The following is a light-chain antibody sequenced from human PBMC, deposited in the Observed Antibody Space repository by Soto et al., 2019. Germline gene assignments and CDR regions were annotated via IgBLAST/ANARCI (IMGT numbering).Light chain of an antibody. J-gene: IGKJ3*01. CDR3: QQRSNWRFT. Sequence: EIVLTQSPATLSLSPGERATLSCRASQSVSSYLSWYQQKPGQAPRLLIYDASNRATGIPARFSGSGSGTDFTLTICSLEPEDFAVYYCQQRSNWRFTFAPVTKVANK. CDR1: QSVSSY. V-gene: IGKV3-11*01. CDR2: DAS.